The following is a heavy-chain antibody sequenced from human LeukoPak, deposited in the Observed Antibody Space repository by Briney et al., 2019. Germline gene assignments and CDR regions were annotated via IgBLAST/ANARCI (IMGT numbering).Heavy chain of an antibody. CDR1: GFTFDDYA. V-gene: IGHV3-9*01. CDR3: AKDKDGYRYYFDY. J-gene: IGHJ4*02. Sequence: GRSLRLPCAASGFTFDDYAMHWVRQAPGKGLEWVSGISWNSGSIGYADSVKGRFTISRDNAKNSLYLQMNSLRAEDTALYYCAKDKDGYRYYFDYWGQGTLVTVSS. D-gene: IGHD5-18*01. CDR2: ISWNSGSI.